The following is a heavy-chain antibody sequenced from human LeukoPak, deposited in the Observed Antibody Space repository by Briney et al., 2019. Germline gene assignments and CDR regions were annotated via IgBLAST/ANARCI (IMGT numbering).Heavy chain of an antibody. J-gene: IGHJ4*02. CDR1: GFTVSSNY. CDR2: ISGGGGST. D-gene: IGHD2-8*01. V-gene: IGHV3-23*01. CDR3: AKDGVMVYAIKYYFDY. Sequence: GGSLRLSCAASGFTVSSNYMSWVRQAPGKGLEWVSAISGGGGSTYYADSVKGRFTISRDNSKNTLYLQMNSLRAEDTAVYYCAKDGVMVYAIKYYFDYWGQGTLVTVSS.